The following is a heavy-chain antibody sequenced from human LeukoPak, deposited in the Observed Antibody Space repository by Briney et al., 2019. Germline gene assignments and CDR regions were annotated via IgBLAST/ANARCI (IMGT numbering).Heavy chain of an antibody. CDR2: INSDGSIT. D-gene: IGHD5-18*01. CDR3: ARDAVDTANAV. V-gene: IGHV3-74*01. Sequence: GGSLRLSCAASGFTFTTYWVHWVRQAPGKGLVWVSHINSDGSITSYADSVKGRFTISRDNAKNTLYLQMNSLRAEDTAVYYCARDAVDTANAVWGQGTTVTVSS. J-gene: IGHJ6*02. CDR1: GFTFTTYW.